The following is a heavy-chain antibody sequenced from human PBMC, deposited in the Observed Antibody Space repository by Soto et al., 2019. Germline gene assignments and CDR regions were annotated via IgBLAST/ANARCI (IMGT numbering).Heavy chain of an antibody. Sequence: SQTLSHTCAISGDSVSSNTAAWDSIRQPPSRGLEWLGRTYYRAKWHHDNAVSVKSRITVNPDTSNNQFSLQLNSVTPDDTAVYYCASGVAGSGFAFWGQGTLVTVSS. J-gene: IGHJ4*02. CDR2: TYYRAKWHH. CDR3: ASGVAGSGFAF. V-gene: IGHV6-1*01. CDR1: GDSVSSNTAA. D-gene: IGHD6-19*01.